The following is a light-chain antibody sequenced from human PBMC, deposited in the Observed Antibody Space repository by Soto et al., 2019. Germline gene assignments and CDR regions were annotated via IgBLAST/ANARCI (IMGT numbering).Light chain of an antibody. CDR3: QQYNNWPRT. V-gene: IGKV3-15*01. Sequence: ILLTQSPATLSLSPGERATLSCRASQSVSSNLAWYQQKPGQAPRLLIYGASTRATGIPARFSGSGSGTEFTLTISSLQSEDFEVYYCQQYNNWPRTFGQGTKVDIK. CDR2: GAS. CDR1: QSVSSN. J-gene: IGKJ1*01.